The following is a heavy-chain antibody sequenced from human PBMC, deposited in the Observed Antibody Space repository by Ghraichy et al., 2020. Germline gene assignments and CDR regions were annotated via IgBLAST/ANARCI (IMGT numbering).Heavy chain of an antibody. J-gene: IGHJ5*02. D-gene: IGHD3-16*02. V-gene: IGHV3-33*08. CDR3: ARDRANTLYDYVWGSYRYNWFDP. CDR1: GFTFSSYG. Sequence: GESQNISCAASGFTFSSYGMHWVRQAPGKGLEWVAVIWYDGSNKYYADSVKGRFTISRDNSKNTLYLQMNSLRAEDTAVYYCARDRANTLYDYVWGSYRYNWFDPWGQGTLVTVSS. CDR2: IWYDGSNK.